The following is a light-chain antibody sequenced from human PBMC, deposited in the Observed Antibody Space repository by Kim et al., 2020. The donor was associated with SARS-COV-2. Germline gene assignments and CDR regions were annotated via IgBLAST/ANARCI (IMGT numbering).Light chain of an antibody. CDR2: KTD. Sequence: QSVLTQPPSVSGTPGQRVIISCSGSSSNIGSEFVSWYQQVSETAPKLLIYKTDQRPSGVPDRFSASKSGTSASLVISGLRSEDEADYYCATWHDSPSGPYVFGPGTKVTVL. CDR1: SSNIGSEF. CDR3: ATWHDSPSGPYV. J-gene: IGLJ1*01. V-gene: IGLV1-47*01.